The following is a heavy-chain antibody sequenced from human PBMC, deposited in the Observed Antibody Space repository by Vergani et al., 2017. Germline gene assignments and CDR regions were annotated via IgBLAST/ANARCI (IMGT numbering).Heavy chain of an antibody. CDR3: ARSLVAGKGGY. V-gene: IGHV3-7*01. J-gene: IGHJ4*02. D-gene: IGHD6-19*01. Sequence: EVQLVESGGGLVQPGGSLRLSCAASGFTFSNYWMSWVRQAPGKGLEWVANIKQDGSEKYYVDSVKGRFTISRDNAKNSLYLQMNSLRVEDTAVYFCARSLVAGKGGYWGQGTRVAVSS. CDR2: IKQDGSEK. CDR1: GFTFSNYW.